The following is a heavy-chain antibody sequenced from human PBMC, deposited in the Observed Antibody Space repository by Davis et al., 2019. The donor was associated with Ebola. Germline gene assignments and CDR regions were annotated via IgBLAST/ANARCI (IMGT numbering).Heavy chain of an antibody. J-gene: IGHJ5*01. Sequence: PGGSLRLSCAASGFTFSTYTMNWVRQAPGKGLEWVSSISSYSNYILYADSVKGRFTISRDNAKKSLHLQMNSLRAEDTAVYYCARVAYGDYWRWFDSWGQGILVTVSS. CDR2: ISSYSNYI. D-gene: IGHD4-17*01. CDR1: GFTFSTYT. V-gene: IGHV3-21*01. CDR3: ARVAYGDYWRWFDS.